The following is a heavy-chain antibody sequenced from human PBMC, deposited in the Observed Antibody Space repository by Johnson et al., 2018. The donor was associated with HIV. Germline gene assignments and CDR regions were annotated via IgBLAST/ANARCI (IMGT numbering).Heavy chain of an antibody. D-gene: IGHD2-21*02. J-gene: IGHJ3*02. V-gene: IGHV3-30-3*01. CDR2: ISYDGSNK. CDR1: GFTFSSYA. CDR3: ARSPASRVGDSFAFDI. Sequence: QVQLVESGGGVVQPGRSLRLSCAASGFTFSSYAMHWVRQAPGKGLGWVAVISYDGSNKYYADSVKGRFTISRDYSKNTLYLQVNSLKTEDTAVYYCARSPASRVGDSFAFDIWGQGTMVTVSS.